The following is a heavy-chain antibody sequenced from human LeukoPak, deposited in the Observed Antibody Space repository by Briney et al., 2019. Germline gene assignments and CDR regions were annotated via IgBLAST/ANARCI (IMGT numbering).Heavy chain of an antibody. V-gene: IGHV4-59*12. D-gene: IGHD6-19*01. Sequence: SETLSLTCTVSGGSISSYYWSWIRQPPGKGLEWIGYIYYSGSTNYNPSLKSRVTISVDTSKNQFSLKLSSVTAADTAVYYCARGGYWYSSGWYRFDYWGQGTLVTVSS. J-gene: IGHJ4*02. CDR3: ARGGYWYSSGWYRFDY. CDR2: IYYSGST. CDR1: GGSISSYY.